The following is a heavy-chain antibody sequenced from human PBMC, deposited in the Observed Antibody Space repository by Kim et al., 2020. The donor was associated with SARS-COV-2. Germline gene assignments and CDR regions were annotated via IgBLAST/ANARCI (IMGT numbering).Heavy chain of an antibody. D-gene: IGHD3-16*02. Sequence: ASVKVSCKVSGYTLTELSMHWVRQAPGKGLEWMGGFDPEDGETIYAQKFQGRVTMTEDTSTDTAYMELSSLRSEDTAVYYCATGVWGSYRESRDYDYWGQGTLVTVSS. CDR3: ATGVWGSYRESRDYDY. CDR2: FDPEDGET. J-gene: IGHJ4*02. V-gene: IGHV1-24*01. CDR1: GYTLTELS.